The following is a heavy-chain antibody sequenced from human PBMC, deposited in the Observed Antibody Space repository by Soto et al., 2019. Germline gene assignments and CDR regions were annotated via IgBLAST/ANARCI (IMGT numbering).Heavy chain of an antibody. D-gene: IGHD1-20*01. J-gene: IGHJ3*02. V-gene: IGHV3-23*01. CDR3: VKDRRPHNSLWDAFDI. CDR2: IGGGDNDR. CDR1: GFTFSISA. Sequence: GGSLRLSCAASGFTFSISAMSWVRQAPGKGLEWVSGIGGGDNDRYYAGSVKGRFTISRDNSKNTVFLQVDSLRVEDTAVYYCVKDRRPHNSLWDAFDIWGQGTMVTVSS.